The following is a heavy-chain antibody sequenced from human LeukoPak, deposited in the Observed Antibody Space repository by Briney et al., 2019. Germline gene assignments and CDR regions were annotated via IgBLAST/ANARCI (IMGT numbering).Heavy chain of an antibody. CDR1: GFTFSNYA. J-gene: IGHJ6*02. Sequence: GGPLRLSCAASGFTFSNYAMNWVRQAPGKGLEWVSHISGSGSSTYYADSVKGRFTIARDNSKNTLFLQMTSLRAEDTAVYYCARGGGTVAATDYYYGMDVWGQGTTVTVSS. V-gene: IGHV3-23*01. CDR3: ARGGGTVAATDYYYGMDV. CDR2: ISGSGSST. D-gene: IGHD2-15*01.